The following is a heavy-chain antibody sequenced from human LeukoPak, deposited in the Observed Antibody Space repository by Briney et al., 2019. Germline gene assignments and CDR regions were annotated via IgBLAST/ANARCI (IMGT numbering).Heavy chain of an antibody. V-gene: IGHV1-18*01. CDR2: INAYNGNT. CDR1: GYTFNRNV. J-gene: IGHJ4*02. Sequence: ASVKVSCKASGYTFNRNVFSWVRQAPGQGLEWVGWINAYNGNTNYAPKLQDRVTMTTDTSTSTAYMELRSLRSDDTAVYYCARQSGNYYLIDYWGQGTLVPVSS. CDR3: ARQSGNYYLIDY. D-gene: IGHD1-26*01.